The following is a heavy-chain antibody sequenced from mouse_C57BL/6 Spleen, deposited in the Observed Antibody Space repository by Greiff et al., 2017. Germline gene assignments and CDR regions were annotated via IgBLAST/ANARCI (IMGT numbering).Heavy chain of an antibody. J-gene: IGHJ3*01. D-gene: IGHD2-3*01. Sequence: QVQLQQPGAELVKPGASVKLSCKASGYTFTSYWMQWVKQRPGQGLEWIGEIDPSDSYTNYNQKFKCKATLTVDTSSSTAYMQLSSLTSEDSAVYYCARWGGYYVPFAYWGQGTLVTVSA. V-gene: IGHV1-50*01. CDR2: IDPSDSYT. CDR1: GYTFTSYW. CDR3: ARWGGYYVPFAY.